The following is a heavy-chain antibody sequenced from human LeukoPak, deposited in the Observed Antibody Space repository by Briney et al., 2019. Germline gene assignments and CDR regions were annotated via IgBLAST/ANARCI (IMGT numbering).Heavy chain of an antibody. V-gene: IGHV3-48*01. CDR1: GFTFSSYS. CDR2: ISSSSSTI. J-gene: IGHJ6*03. Sequence: PGGSLRLSCAASGFTFSSYSMNWVRQAPGKGLEWVSYISSSSSTIYYADSVKGRFTISRDNSKNKLYLQMGSLRAEDMAVYYCAREATTVTTFTYYYYMDVWGKGTTVTISS. D-gene: IGHD4-17*01. CDR3: AREATTVTTFTYYYYMDV.